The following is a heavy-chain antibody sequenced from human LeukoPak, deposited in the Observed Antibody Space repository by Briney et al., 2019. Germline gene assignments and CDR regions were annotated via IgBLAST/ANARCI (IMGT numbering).Heavy chain of an antibody. D-gene: IGHD6-13*01. CDR3: AKDIAGYSSSWGNFDY. V-gene: IGHV3-30*18. Sequence: PGGSLRLSCAASGFTFSSYGMHWVRQAPGKGLEWVAVISYDGSNKYYADSVKGRFTISRDNSKNTLYLQMNSLRAEDTAVYYCAKDIAGYSSSWGNFDYWGQGTLVTVSS. CDR1: GFTFSSYG. J-gene: IGHJ4*02. CDR2: ISYDGSNK.